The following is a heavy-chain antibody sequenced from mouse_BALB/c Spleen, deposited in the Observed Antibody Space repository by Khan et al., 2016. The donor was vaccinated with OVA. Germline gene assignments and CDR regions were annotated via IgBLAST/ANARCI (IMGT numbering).Heavy chain of an antibody. CDR2: INPSYDYT. D-gene: IGHD2-14*01. CDR1: GYTFTSYT. CDR3: VIDEADKRYDGCFAY. J-gene: IGHJ3*01. V-gene: IGHV1-4*01. Sequence: QVQLKESGAELARPGASVKMSCKASGYTFTSYTIHWIKKRPGQGLEWIGYINPSYDYTIYNQKFKDKATLTTDKSSTTAYLRLSSLTSDDSAVDNCVIDEADKRYDGCFAYWGQGTMVTVSA.